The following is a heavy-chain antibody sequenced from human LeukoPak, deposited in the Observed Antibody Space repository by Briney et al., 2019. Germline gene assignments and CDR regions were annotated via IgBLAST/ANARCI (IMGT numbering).Heavy chain of an antibody. J-gene: IGHJ4*02. CDR2: INPNSGGT. CDR3: ARENVVTAIFDY. V-gene: IGHV1-2*02. D-gene: IGHD2-21*02. CDR1: GYTFTGYY. Sequence: ASVKVSCKASGYTFTGYYMHWVRQAPGQGLEWVGWINPNSGGTNYAQKFQGRVTMTRDTSISTAYMELSRPRSDDTAVYYCARENVVTAIFDYWGQGTLVTVSS.